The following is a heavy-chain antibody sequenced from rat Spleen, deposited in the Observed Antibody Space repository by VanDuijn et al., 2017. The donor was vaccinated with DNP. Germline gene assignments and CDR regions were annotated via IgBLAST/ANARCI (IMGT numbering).Heavy chain of an antibody. D-gene: IGHD4-3*01. CDR3: AKDLRDFDY. Sequence: EVQLQESGPGLVKPSQSLSLTCSVTAYSITTNYWGWIRKFPGNKMEWVGHISYSGSTSYNPSLKSRISITRDTSKNQFFLHLNSVTTEETATYYCAKDLRDFDYWGQGVMVTVSS. CDR2: ISYSGST. V-gene: IGHV3-1*01. J-gene: IGHJ2*01. CDR1: AYSITTNY.